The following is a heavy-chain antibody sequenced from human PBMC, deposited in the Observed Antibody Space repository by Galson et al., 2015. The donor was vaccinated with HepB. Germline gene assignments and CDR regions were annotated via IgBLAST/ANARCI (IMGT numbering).Heavy chain of an antibody. CDR1: GFTFSNYG. V-gene: IGHV3-33*01. J-gene: IGHJ4*02. CDR3: ARGMTTVTIDQ. CDR2: IFYDGSDK. D-gene: IGHD4-17*01. Sequence: SLRLSCATSGFTFSNYGMHWVRQAPGKGLEWVAVIFYDGSDKYYADSVKGRFTISRVSSKSTVYLQMNSLRAEDTAVYYCARGMTTVTIDQWGQGTLATVSS.